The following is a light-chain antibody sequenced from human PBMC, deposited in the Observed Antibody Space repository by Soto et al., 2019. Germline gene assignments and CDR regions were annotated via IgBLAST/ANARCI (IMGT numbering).Light chain of an antibody. CDR2: DVS. Sequence: QSALTQPASVSGSPGQSITISCTGTSSDVGAYNYVSWYQQHPGKAPKLMIYDVSNRPSGVSYRFSGSKSGNTASLTISGLQAEDEADYYCSSYTRSSTLYVFGTGTKLTVL. J-gene: IGLJ1*01. V-gene: IGLV2-14*01. CDR1: SSDVGAYNY. CDR3: SSYTRSSTLYV.